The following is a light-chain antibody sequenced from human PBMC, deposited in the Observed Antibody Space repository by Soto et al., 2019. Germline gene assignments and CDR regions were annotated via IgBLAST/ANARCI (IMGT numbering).Light chain of an antibody. V-gene: IGLV2-14*03. Sequence: QSVLTQPASVFGSPGQSITFSCTGTSSDVGGYNFVSWYQQHPGKAPKLMNYEVSSRPSGVSNRFSGSKSGNTASLTISGLQPEDEADYYRSSYTTSTTVVFGTGTKVTVL. CDR1: SSDVGGYNF. J-gene: IGLJ1*01. CDR3: SSYTTSTTVV. CDR2: EVS.